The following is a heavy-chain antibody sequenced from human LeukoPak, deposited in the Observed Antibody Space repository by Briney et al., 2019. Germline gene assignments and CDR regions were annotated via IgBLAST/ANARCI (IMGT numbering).Heavy chain of an antibody. Sequence: GGSLRLSCAASGFAFSTYVMSWVRQAPGKGPEWVSAISENSDRTDYAESVKGRFTVSRDNSKNTLYLQMNSLRVEDTAVYYCAKVSGDGDAEYYFDYWGQGTLVTVSS. J-gene: IGHJ4*02. D-gene: IGHD3-10*01. CDR1: GFAFSTYV. V-gene: IGHV3-23*01. CDR3: AKVSGDGDAEYYFDY. CDR2: ISENSDRT.